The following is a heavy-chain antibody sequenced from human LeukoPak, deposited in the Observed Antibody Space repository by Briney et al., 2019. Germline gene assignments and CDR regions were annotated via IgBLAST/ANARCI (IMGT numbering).Heavy chain of an antibody. D-gene: IGHD3-22*01. CDR1: GYTFTSYG. CDR3: ARYPHYYDSSGYIYYFDY. V-gene: IGHV1-18*01. CDR2: ISAYNGNT. Sequence: RASVTVSCKASGYTFTSYGISWVRQAPGQGLEWMGWISAYNGNTNYAQKLQGRVTMTTDTSTSTAYMELRSLRSDDTAVYYCARYPHYYDSSGYIYYFDYWGQGTLVTVSS. J-gene: IGHJ4*02.